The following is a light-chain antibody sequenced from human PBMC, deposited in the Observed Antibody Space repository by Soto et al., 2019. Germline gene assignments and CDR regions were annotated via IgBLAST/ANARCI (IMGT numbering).Light chain of an antibody. CDR3: QQYISSPPWT. J-gene: IGKJ1*01. Sequence: EIVLTQSPGTLSLSPGERGTLSCRASQTIDSYYLAWYQQKPGQAPXLLIYAASRRAAGIPDRFSGSGSGTEFTLTISRLEAEDFAVYYCQQYISSPPWTFGQGTKVDI. CDR1: QTIDSYY. CDR2: AAS. V-gene: IGKV3-20*01.